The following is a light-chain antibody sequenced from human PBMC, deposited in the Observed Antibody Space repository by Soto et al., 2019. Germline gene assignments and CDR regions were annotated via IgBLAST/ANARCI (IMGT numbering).Light chain of an antibody. CDR2: SNN. Sequence: QSVLTQPPSASGTPGQRVTISCSGSSSNIGSNTVNWYQQLPGTAPKLLIYSNNQRPSGVPVRFSGSKSGTSASLAISGLQSEDEADYYCAAWDDSLNVHVVFGGWTKLTFL. V-gene: IGLV1-44*01. J-gene: IGLJ2*01. CDR1: SSNIGSNT. CDR3: AAWDDSLNVHVV.